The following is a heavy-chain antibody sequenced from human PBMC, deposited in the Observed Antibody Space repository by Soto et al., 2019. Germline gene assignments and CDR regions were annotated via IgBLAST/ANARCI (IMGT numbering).Heavy chain of an antibody. CDR1: GGTFSSYA. CDR2: IIPIFGTA. Sequence: VKVSCKASGGTFSSYAISWVRQAPGQGLEWMGGIIPIFGTANYAQKFQGRVTITADKSTSTAYMELSSLRSEDTAVYYCARDRSQEQLEPPDYYYYGMDVWGQGTTVTVSS. J-gene: IGHJ6*02. D-gene: IGHD6-13*01. CDR3: ARDRSQEQLEPPDYYYYGMDV. V-gene: IGHV1-69*13.